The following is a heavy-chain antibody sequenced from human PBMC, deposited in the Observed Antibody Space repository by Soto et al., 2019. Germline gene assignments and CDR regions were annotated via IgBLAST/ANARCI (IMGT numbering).Heavy chain of an antibody. CDR1: GFSVTNNY. V-gene: IGHV3-66*01. J-gene: IGHJ4*02. CDR3: ARGRGSTGYLGREHYFDY. Sequence: EVQMVESGGGVVQPGGSLRLSCAASGFSVTNNYMNWVRQAPGKGLEWVSIIDIGGNTYYADSVKDRFTISRDDSKTTLYLQMDSLRPEDTAVYFCARGRGSTGYLGREHYFDYWGQGTLVTXSP. D-gene: IGHD3-16*01. CDR2: IDIGGNT.